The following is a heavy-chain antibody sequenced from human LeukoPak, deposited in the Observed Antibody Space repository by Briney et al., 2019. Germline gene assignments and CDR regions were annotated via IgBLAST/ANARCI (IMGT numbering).Heavy chain of an antibody. Sequence: PGGSLRLSCAASGFTFSSYAMHWVRQAPGKGLEWVAVISYDGSNKYYADSVKGRFTISRDNSKNTLYLQMNSLRAEDTAVYYCAREGGYYEADAFDIWGQGTMVTVSS. D-gene: IGHD3-22*01. CDR3: AREGGYYEADAFDI. CDR1: GFTFSSYA. V-gene: IGHV3-30-3*01. J-gene: IGHJ3*02. CDR2: ISYDGSNK.